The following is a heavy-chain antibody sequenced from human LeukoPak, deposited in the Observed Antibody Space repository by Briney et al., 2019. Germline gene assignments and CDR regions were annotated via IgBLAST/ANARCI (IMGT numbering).Heavy chain of an antibody. D-gene: IGHD6-13*01. V-gene: IGHV4-59*08. Sequence: TLSLNSSVTGGDMRSYYWSWIRRPTGTGLQRIDSLYYNGGTNYNPSLKSRVTISVDTSKNQFTLRLSSVTSADTSVYYCARQGKYMAATGTPNFDYWGQRTLVTVSS. CDR2: LYYNGGT. J-gene: IGHJ4*02. CDR1: GGDMRSYY. CDR3: ARQGKYMAATGTPNFDY.